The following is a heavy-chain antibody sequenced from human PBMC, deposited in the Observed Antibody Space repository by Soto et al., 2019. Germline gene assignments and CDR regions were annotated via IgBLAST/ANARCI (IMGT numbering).Heavy chain of an antibody. CDR1: GYSFTSYG. V-gene: IGHV1-18*01. Sequence: GESLKISCKGSGYSFTSYGISWVRQAPGHGLEWVGWISAYNGNTNYAQKLQGRVTMTTDTSTSTAYMELRSLRSDDTAVYYCARDSRWSDQGTSDYWGQGTLVTVSS. CDR2: ISAYNGNT. D-gene: IGHD2-15*01. J-gene: IGHJ4*02. CDR3: ARDSRWSDQGTSDY.